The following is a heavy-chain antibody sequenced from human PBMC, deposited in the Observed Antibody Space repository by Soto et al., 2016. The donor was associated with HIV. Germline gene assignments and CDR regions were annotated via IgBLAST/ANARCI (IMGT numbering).Heavy chain of an antibody. J-gene: IGHJ2*01. D-gene: IGHD4-17*01. V-gene: IGHV3-48*03. CDR3: VRRSNTVTTAYWYFDL. CDR1: GFPFRSYV. Sequence: EVQLVESGGGSVQPGGSLRLSCEASGFPFRSYVMNWVRQAPGKGLEWISYISSSGSIKHYADSVKGRFTISRDKAKNSLFLQMNSLRVDDTAVYYCVRRSNTVTTAYWYFDLWGLAPSSLSPX. CDR2: ISSSGSIK.